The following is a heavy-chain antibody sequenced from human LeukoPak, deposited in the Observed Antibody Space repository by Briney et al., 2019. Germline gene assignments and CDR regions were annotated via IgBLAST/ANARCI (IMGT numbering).Heavy chain of an antibody. CDR3: ARVDVGITIFGVVIGAFDI. V-gene: IGHV4-39*07. Sequence: PSETLSLTCTVSGGSISSSSYYWGWIRQPPGKGLEWIGSIYYSGSTYYNPSLKSRVTISVDTSKNQFSLKLSSVTAADTAVYYCARVDVGITIFGVVIGAFDIWGQGTMVTVSS. CDR2: IYYSGST. D-gene: IGHD3-3*01. CDR1: GGSISSSSYY. J-gene: IGHJ3*02.